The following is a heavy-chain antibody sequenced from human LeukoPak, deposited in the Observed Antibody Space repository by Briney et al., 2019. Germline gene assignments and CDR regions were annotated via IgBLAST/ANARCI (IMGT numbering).Heavy chain of an antibody. CDR1: GYTFTGYY. CDR3: ARDRGIAAAGDY. Sequence: ASVKVSCKASGYTFTGYYMHWVRQAPGQGLEWMGWINPNSGGTNYAQKFQGRVTMTRDTSICTAYMEVSRLRSDDTAVYYCARDRGIAAAGDYWGQGTLVTVSS. J-gene: IGHJ4*02. CDR2: INPNSGGT. V-gene: IGHV1-2*02. D-gene: IGHD6-13*01.